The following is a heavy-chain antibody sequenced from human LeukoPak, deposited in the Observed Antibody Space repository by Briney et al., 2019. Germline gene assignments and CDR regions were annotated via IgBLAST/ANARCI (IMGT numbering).Heavy chain of an antibody. V-gene: IGHV4-59*01. Sequence: SETLSLTCTVSGGSISSYYWSWIRQPPGKGLEWIGYIYYSGSTNYNPSLKSQVTISVDTSKNQFSLKLSSVTAADTAVYYCARGDAYYDFWSGYYWGQGTLVTVSS. CDR1: GGSISSYY. J-gene: IGHJ4*02. CDR3: ARGDAYYDFWSGYY. CDR2: IYYSGST. D-gene: IGHD3-3*01.